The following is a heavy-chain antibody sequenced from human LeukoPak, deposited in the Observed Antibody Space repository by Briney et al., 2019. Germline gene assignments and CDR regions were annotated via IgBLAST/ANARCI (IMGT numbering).Heavy chain of an antibody. J-gene: IGHJ4*02. V-gene: IGHV3-23*01. Sequence: GGSLRLSCGASGFTFSTYAMSWVRQGPLKGLEWVSAIAYIGESTDRADSVKGRFIISRDNSKNAVYLQMNRLRAEDSAVYYCAKHRMARRVIMDYYFDDWGQGTLVTVSS. CDR1: GFTFSTYA. CDR2: IAYIGEST. D-gene: IGHD3-10*01. CDR3: AKHRMARRVIMDYYFDD.